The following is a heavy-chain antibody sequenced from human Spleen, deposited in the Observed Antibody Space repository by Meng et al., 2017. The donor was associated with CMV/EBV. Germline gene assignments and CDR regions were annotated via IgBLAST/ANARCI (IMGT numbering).Heavy chain of an antibody. V-gene: IGHV3-9*01. CDR3: ARDSEGYDSSGRSPYYFDY. Sequence: GGSLRLSCAASGFTFDDYAMHWVRQAPGKGLEWVSGISWNSGSIGYADSVKGRFTISRDNAKNSLYLQMNSLRAEDTAVYFCARDSEGYDSSGRSPYYFDYWGQGTLVTVSS. J-gene: IGHJ4*02. D-gene: IGHD3-22*01. CDR2: ISWNSGSI. CDR1: GFTFDDYA.